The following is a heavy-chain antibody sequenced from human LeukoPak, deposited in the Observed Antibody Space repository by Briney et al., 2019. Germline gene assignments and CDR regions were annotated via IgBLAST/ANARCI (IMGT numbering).Heavy chain of an antibody. CDR3: ARHWEGGYSRGWYVDY. Sequence: GESLKISCKGVDYRFTEFWIGWVRQMPGKGPEWVGIIYPGDSDTRYSPSFQGQVTISADKSINTAYLQWSSLKASDSAMYHCARHWEGGYSRGWYVDYWGQGTRVTVSS. V-gene: IGHV5-51*01. J-gene: IGHJ4*02. CDR1: DYRFTEFW. D-gene: IGHD6-19*01. CDR2: IYPGDSDT.